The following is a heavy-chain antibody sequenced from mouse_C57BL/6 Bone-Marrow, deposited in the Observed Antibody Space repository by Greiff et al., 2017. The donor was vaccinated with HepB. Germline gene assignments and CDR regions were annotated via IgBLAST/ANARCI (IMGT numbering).Heavy chain of an antibody. CDR1: GYTFTSYW. CDR2: IYPGSGST. Sequence: VQLQQSGAELVKPGASVKMSCKASGYTFTSYWITWVKQRPGQGLEWIGDIYPGSGSTNYTEKFKSKATLTVDTSSSTAYMQLSSLTSEDAAVYYCAREVAYWGQGTLVTVSA. J-gene: IGHJ3*01. V-gene: IGHV1-55*01. CDR3: AREVAY.